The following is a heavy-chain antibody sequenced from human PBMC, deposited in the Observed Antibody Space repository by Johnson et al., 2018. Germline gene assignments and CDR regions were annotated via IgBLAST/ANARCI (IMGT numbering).Heavy chain of an antibody. V-gene: IGHV3-73*02. CDR3: TVHSSSAP. J-gene: IGHJ3*01. Sequence: VQLQESGGGLVQPGGSLKLSCAASGFTFSGSAMPWVRQASGKGLEWVGRIRSKANSYATAYAASVKGRFTISRDDSKNTAYLQMNSLKTEDTAVYYCTVHSSSAPWGQGTMVTVSS. D-gene: IGHD6-13*01. CDR1: GFTFSGSA. CDR2: IRSKANSYAT.